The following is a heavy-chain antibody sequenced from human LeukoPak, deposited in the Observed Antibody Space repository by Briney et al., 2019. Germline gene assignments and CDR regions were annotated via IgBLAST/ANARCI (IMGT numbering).Heavy chain of an antibody. CDR2: IYPGDSDT. J-gene: IGHJ3*02. Sequence: PGESLKISRKGSGYSFTNYWIGWVRQMPGKGLEWMGIIYPGDSDTRYSPSFQGQVTISADKSISTAYLQWSSLKASDTAMYYCARHQDDFWSGYFPAFDIWGQGTMVTVSS. D-gene: IGHD3-3*01. CDR3: ARHQDDFWSGYFPAFDI. CDR1: GYSFTNYW. V-gene: IGHV5-51*01.